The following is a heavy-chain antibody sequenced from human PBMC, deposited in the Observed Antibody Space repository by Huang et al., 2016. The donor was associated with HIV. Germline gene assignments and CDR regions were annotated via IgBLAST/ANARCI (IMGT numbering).Heavy chain of an antibody. Sequence: QVQLQQWGAGLLKPSETLSLTCAVYGGSFSGYYWSWIRPSPGTGLEWIGEINHSGSTNYNPSLKSRLTISVDTSKNQCSLKLSSVTAADTAVYYCARERMMSWLDDHDAFDIWGQGTMVTVSS. CDR2: INHSGST. D-gene: IGHD1-1*01. CDR1: GGSFSGYY. J-gene: IGHJ3*02. CDR3: ARERMMSWLDDHDAFDI. V-gene: IGHV4-34*01.